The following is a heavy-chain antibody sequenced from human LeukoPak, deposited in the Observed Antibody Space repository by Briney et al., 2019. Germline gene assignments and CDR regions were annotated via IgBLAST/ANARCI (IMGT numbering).Heavy chain of an antibody. CDR2: IYYSGST. CDR3: ARDSPYSTTIFGY. CDR1: GGSISSYY. Sequence: PSETLSLTCTVSGGSISSYYWSWIRQPPGKGLEWIGNIYYSGSTNYDPSLKSRVTISVDTSKNQFSLKLSPVTAADTAVYYCARDSPYSTTIFGYWGQGTLVTVSS. V-gene: IGHV4-59*01. D-gene: IGHD3-3*01. J-gene: IGHJ4*02.